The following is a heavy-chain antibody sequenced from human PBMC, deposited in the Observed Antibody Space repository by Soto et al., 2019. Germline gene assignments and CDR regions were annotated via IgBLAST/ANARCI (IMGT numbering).Heavy chain of an antibody. V-gene: IGHV1-69*12. CDR1: GGTFSSYA. CDR2: IIPIFGTA. CDR3: ARVSGSSSSDYYYYYGMDV. D-gene: IGHD6-6*01. Sequence: QVQLVQSGAEVKKPGSSVKVSCKASGGTFSSYAISWVRQAPGQGLEWMGGIIPIFGTANYAQKFQGRVTITADESTGTAYMELSSLRSEDTAVYYCARVSGSSSSDYYYYYGMDVWGQGTTVTVSS. J-gene: IGHJ6*02.